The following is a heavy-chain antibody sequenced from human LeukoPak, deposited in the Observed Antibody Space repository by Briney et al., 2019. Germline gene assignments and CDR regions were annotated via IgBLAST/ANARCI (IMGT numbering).Heavy chain of an antibody. CDR2: INPSGGST. Sequence: ASVKVSCKASGYTFTSYYVHWVRQAPGQGLEWMGIINPSGGSTSYAQKFQGRVTMTRDTSTSTVYMELSSLRSEDTAVYYCARAPSQPYWFDPWGQGTLVTVSS. CDR1: GYTFTSYY. CDR3: ARAPSQPYWFDP. J-gene: IGHJ5*02. V-gene: IGHV1-46*01.